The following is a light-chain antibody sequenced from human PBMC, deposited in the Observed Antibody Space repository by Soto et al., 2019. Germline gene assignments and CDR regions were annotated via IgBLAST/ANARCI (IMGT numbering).Light chain of an antibody. CDR2: GAS. CDR3: QQYNNWPPMYT. CDR1: QSVSGS. J-gene: IGKJ2*01. V-gene: IGKV3-15*01. Sequence: EMVMTQSPATLSVSPGEKATLSCRASQSVSGSLAWYQQKPGQAPRLLIYGASTRATGIPARFSGSGSGTDFTLTINSLQSEDFAVYYCQQYNNWPPMYTCGQGTKLEIK.